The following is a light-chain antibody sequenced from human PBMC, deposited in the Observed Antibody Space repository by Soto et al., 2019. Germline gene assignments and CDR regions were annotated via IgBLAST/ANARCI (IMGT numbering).Light chain of an antibody. J-gene: IGKJ1*01. CDR2: DAS. CDR3: QQYRSVSRT. V-gene: IGKV1-5*01. CDR1: QRLXRW. Sequence: DIQMTQSPSTLSASVGDRVTITCRASQRLXRWLVWCQQEPGEAPEILXDDASTLERGGPSRLSGSGSGTEFSLTISSLQPDYFATFYCQQYRSVSRTFGQGTKVDI.